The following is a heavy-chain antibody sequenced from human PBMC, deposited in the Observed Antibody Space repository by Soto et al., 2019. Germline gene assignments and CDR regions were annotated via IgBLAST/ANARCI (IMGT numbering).Heavy chain of an antibody. CDR1: GYSFTSYW. Sequence: GESLKISCKGSGYSFTSYWLSWVRQMPGKGLEWMGSIDPSDSYTNYSPSFQGHVTISADKSISTAYLQWSSLKASDTAMYFCAADGAQYYYGMDVWGQGTTVTVSS. CDR3: AADGAQYYYGMDV. V-gene: IGHV5-10-1*01. D-gene: IGHD3-10*01. J-gene: IGHJ6*02. CDR2: IDPSDSYT.